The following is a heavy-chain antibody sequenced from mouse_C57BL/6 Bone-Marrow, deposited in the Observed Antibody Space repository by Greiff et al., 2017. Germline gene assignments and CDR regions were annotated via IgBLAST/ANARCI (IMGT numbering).Heavy chain of an antibody. V-gene: IGHV1-4*01. CDR3: ARAYYVHAMDY. J-gene: IGHJ4*01. D-gene: IGHD1-1*01. Sequence: VQLQQSGAELARPGASVKMSCTASGYTFTSYTMHWVKQRPGQGLEWIGYINPSSGYTKYNQKFKDKATLTADKSSSTAYMHLSSLTSEDSAVYYCARAYYVHAMDYWGQGTSVTVSS. CDR1: GYTFTSYT. CDR2: INPSSGYT.